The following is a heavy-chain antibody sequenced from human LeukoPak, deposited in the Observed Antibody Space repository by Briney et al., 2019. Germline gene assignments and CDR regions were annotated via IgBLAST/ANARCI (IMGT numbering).Heavy chain of an antibody. Sequence: QPGGPLRLSYAASGFTFNNYWMHWVRQPPRKVLRWVSLVDGVGSGTAYAYSVMGRFTISSDNAKNTVYLQMNSLRVEDTAVYFCVRDTRDASNGPAPGSPRFDPWGQGTLVTVSS. D-gene: IGHD2-8*01. CDR3: VRDTRDASNGPAPGSPRFDP. CDR1: GFTFNNYW. J-gene: IGHJ5*02. V-gene: IGHV3-74*01. CDR2: VDGVGSGT.